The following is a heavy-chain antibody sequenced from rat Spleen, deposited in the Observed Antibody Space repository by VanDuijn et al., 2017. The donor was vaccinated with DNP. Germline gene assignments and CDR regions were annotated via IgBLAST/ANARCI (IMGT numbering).Heavy chain of an antibody. Sequence: EVQLVESGGDLVQPGRSLKVSCVASGFTFSNYWMAWIRQVPGKGLEWVASMTRSGGSTFYPDSVKGRFTVSRDNVRNTLYLQMDSLRSEDTATYYCARPKTGRRDYYWYFDFWGPGTMVTVSS. CDR3: ARPKTGRRDYYWYFDF. V-gene: IGHV5-31*01. CDR2: MTRSGGST. J-gene: IGHJ1*01. CDR1: GFTFSNYW. D-gene: IGHD5-1*01.